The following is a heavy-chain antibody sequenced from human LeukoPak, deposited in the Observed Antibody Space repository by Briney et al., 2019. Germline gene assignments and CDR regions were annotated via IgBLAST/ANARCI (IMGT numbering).Heavy chain of an antibody. D-gene: IGHD6-6*01. CDR1: GGSISSYY. CDR2: IYYSGST. J-gene: IGHJ6*02. Sequence: SETLSLTCTAPGGSISSYYWSWIRQPPGKGLEWIGYIYYSGSTNYNPSLKSRVTISVDTSKNQFSLKLSSVTAADTAVYYCARDRAAARRYYGMDVWGQGTTVTVSS. CDR3: ARDRAAARRYYGMDV. V-gene: IGHV4-59*01.